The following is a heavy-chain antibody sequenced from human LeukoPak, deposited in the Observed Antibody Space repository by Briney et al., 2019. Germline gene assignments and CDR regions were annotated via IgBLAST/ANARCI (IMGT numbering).Heavy chain of an antibody. J-gene: IGHJ4*02. V-gene: IGHV3-53*01. CDR1: GFTVSSHY. CDR3: ARGDGYNFFDY. D-gene: IGHD5-24*01. CDR2: IYRGGDI. Sequence: PGGSLRLSCAASGFTVSSHYMSWVRQAPGKGLEWVSVIYRGGDIYYANSVKGRFTISRYTSKNILYLQMNSPRAEDTAVYYCARGDGYNFFDYWGQGTLVTVSS.